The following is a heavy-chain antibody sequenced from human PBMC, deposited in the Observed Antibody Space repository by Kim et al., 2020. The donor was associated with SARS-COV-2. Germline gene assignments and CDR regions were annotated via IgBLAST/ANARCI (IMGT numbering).Heavy chain of an antibody. J-gene: IGHJ4*02. D-gene: IGHD2-15*01. CDR3: ARDQEGGENGIFDY. V-gene: IGHV1-46*01. Sequence: AQKFQGRVTMTRDTSTSTVYMELSSLRSEDTAVYYCARDQEGGENGIFDYWGQGTLVTVSS.